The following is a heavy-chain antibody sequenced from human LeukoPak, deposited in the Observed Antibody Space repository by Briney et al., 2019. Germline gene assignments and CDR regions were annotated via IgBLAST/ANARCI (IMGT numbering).Heavy chain of an antibody. Sequence: ASVKVSCKTSGYTFTTYGITWVRQAPGQGLEWMGIINPSGGSTSYAQKFQGRVTMTRDTSTSTVYMELSSLRSEDTAVYYCARRSSSQFDYWGQGTLVTVSS. CDR3: ARRSSSQFDY. CDR1: GYTFTTYG. V-gene: IGHV1-46*01. D-gene: IGHD6-13*01. CDR2: INPSGGST. J-gene: IGHJ4*02.